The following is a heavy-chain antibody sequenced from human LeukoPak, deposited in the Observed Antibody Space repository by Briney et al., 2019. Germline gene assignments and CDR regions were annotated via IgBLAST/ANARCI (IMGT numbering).Heavy chain of an antibody. V-gene: IGHV7-4-1*02. D-gene: IGHD3-22*01. J-gene: IGHJ4*02. Sequence: ASVKVSCKASGYIFDIYAMIWVRQAPGQGLELMGWINTNTGNPTYAQGFTGRFVFSLDTSVSTAYLQISSLKAEDTAVYYCARSHSMIVVAPFDYWGQGTLVTVSS. CDR3: ARSHSMIVVAPFDY. CDR2: INTNTGNP. CDR1: GYIFDIYA.